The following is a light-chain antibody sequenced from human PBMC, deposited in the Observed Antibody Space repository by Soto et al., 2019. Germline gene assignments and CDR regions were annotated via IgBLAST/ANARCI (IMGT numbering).Light chain of an antibody. J-gene: IGKJ2*01. Sequence: DIVLTQSPLSLPVTPGEPASISCRSSQSLLHSNGRNYLDWYLQKPGQSPQLLIYLGSNRASGVPDRFSGSGSGTDVALRISRLEAEDVGVYYCMQSLETPYTFGQGTKLEIK. CDR3: MQSLETPYT. V-gene: IGKV2-28*01. CDR1: QSLLHSNGRNY. CDR2: LGS.